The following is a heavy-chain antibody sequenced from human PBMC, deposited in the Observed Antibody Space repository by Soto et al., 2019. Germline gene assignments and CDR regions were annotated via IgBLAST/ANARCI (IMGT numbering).Heavy chain of an antibody. CDR2: SYYSGDT. Sequence: QLQLQESGPGLVKPSETLSLTCTVSGDSVTSTSYYWSWVRQPPGKALEWIGYSYYSGDTNYNPSLKGRVPISVDTSKNQFSLKRSSVTAADRAVYYCAREGGVLRLSNGFDSWGQGIQVTVPS. J-gene: IGHJ5*01. V-gene: IGHV4-61*01. D-gene: IGHD2-8*01. CDR3: AREGGVLRLSNGFDS. CDR1: GDSVTSTSYY.